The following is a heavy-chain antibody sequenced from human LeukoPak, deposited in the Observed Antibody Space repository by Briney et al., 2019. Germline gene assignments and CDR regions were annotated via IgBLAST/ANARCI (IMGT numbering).Heavy chain of an antibody. CDR2: ISYDGSNK. V-gene: IGHV3-30-3*01. CDR1: GLTFSSYA. J-gene: IGHJ5*02. Sequence: GGSLRLSCAASGLTFSSYAMHWVRQAPGKGLEWVAVISYDGSNKYYADSVKGRFTISRDNSKNTLYLQMNSLRAEDTAVYYCARDSPYSSSNWFDPWGQGTLVTVSS. CDR3: ARDSPYSSSNWFDP. D-gene: IGHD6-6*01.